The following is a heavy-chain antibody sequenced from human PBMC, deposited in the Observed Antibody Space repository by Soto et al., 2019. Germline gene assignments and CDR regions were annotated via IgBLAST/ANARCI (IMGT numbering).Heavy chain of an antibody. D-gene: IGHD2-2*01. CDR2: ISSSSYYI. CDR3: ARDVCSSTSCYEN. CDR1: GFTFSSWS. V-gene: IGHV3-21*01. Sequence: EVQLVESGGGLVKPGGSLRLSCAASGFTFSSWSMNWVRQAPGKGLEWVSSISSSSYYIDYADSVKGRFTISRDNAKNSLYLQMNSLRAEDTAVYYCARDVCSSTSCYENWGQGTLVTVPS. J-gene: IGHJ4*02.